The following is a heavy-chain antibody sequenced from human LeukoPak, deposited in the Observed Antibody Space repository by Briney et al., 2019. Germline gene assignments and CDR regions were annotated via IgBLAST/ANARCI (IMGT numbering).Heavy chain of an antibody. J-gene: IGHJ4*02. V-gene: IGHV3-21*01. CDR3: ARRVLGNSPWSGFDY. D-gene: IGHD4-23*01. Sequence: GGSLRLSCAASGFTFSSYSMNWVRQAPGKGLEWVSSISSSSSYIYYADSVKGRFTISRDNAKNSLYLQMNSLRAEDTAVYYCARRVLGNSPWSGFDYWGQRTLVTVSS. CDR1: GFTFSSYS. CDR2: ISSSSSYI.